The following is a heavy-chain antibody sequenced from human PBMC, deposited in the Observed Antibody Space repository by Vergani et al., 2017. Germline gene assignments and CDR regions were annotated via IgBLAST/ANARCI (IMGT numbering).Heavy chain of an antibody. D-gene: IGHD2-8*01. Sequence: QVQLQQWGGGLLKTSETLSLTCVVNGGSFTSYHWTWIRQSPGEGLEWVGDIEHTGRPDYNPSLKSRLTMSVDKSRNQFSLTLNSVTATDTAIYFCARVKTETNGHLYYYYYIDVWGQGTAVIVS. J-gene: IGHJ6*03. CDR3: ARVKTETNGHLYYYYYIDV. CDR2: IEHTGRP. CDR1: GGSFTSYH. V-gene: IGHV4-34*01.